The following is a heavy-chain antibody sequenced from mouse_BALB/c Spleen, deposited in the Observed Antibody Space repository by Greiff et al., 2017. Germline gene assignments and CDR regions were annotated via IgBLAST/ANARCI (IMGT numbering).Heavy chain of an antibody. Sequence: VQLQQSGAELAKPGASVKMSCKASGYTFTSYWMHWVKQRPGQGLEWIGYINPSTGYTEYNQKFKDKATLTADKSSSTAYMQLSSLTSEDSAVYYCERRGEYGNLYWYFDVWGAGTTVTVSS. CDR1: GYTFTSYW. CDR2: INPSTGYT. CDR3: ERRGEYGNLYWYFDV. J-gene: IGHJ1*01. D-gene: IGHD2-10*02. V-gene: IGHV1-7*01.